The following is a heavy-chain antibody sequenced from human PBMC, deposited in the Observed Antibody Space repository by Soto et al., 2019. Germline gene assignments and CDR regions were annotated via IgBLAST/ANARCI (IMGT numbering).Heavy chain of an antibody. J-gene: IGHJ4*02. Sequence: EVQLLESGGGLVQPGESPRLSCAASGFIFSTYAMTWVRQAPGKGPEWVSTIDGSGGTTYYADSVQGRFTISRDNSKNTLYLQVNSLTSDDTAVYYCALNTVTTYKPDYWGQGTLVAVSS. CDR3: ALNTVTTYKPDY. CDR1: GFIFSTYA. CDR2: IDGSGGTT. V-gene: IGHV3-23*01. D-gene: IGHD4-17*01.